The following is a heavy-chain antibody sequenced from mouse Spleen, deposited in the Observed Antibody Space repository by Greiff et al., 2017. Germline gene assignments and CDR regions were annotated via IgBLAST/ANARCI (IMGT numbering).Heavy chain of an antibody. V-gene: IGHV1-15*01. D-gene: IGHD1-1*01. CDR1: GYTFTDYE. J-gene: IGHJ2*01. CDR3: TRNYGSSWYFDY. Sequence: QVQLQQSGAELVRPGASVTLSCKASGYTFTDYEMHWVKQTPVHGLEWIGAIDPETGGTAYNQKFKGKAILTADKSSSTAYMELRSLTSEDSAVYYCTRNYGSSWYFDYWGQGTTLTVSS. CDR2: IDPETGGT.